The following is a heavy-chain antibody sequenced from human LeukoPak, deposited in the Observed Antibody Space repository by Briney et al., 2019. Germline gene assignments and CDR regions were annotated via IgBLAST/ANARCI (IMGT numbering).Heavy chain of an antibody. CDR2: IIPIFGTA. Sequence: SVKVSCKASGGTFSSYAISWVRQAPGQGLEWMGGIIPIFGTANYAQKFQGRVTITTDESTSTAYMELRSLRSDDTAVYYCARDRGSGWYVGSNWFDPWGQGTLVTVSS. CDR1: GGTFSSYA. D-gene: IGHD6-19*01. CDR3: ARDRGSGWYVGSNWFDP. V-gene: IGHV1-69*05. J-gene: IGHJ5*02.